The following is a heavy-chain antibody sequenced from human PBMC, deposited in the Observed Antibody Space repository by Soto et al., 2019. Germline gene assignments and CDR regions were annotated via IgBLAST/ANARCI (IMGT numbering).Heavy chain of an antibody. Sequence: SETLSLTCAVYGGSFSGYYWSWIRQPPGKGLEWIGEINHSGSTNYNPSLKSRVTISVDTSKNQFSLKLSSVTAADTAVYYCARGLYYGGKSAYFQHWGQGTLVTVYS. CDR1: GGSFSGYY. J-gene: IGHJ1*01. CDR2: INHSGST. CDR3: ARGLYYGGKSAYFQH. D-gene: IGHD4-17*01. V-gene: IGHV4-34*01.